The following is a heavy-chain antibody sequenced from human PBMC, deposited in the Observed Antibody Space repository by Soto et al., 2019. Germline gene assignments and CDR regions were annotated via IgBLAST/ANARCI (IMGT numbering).Heavy chain of an antibody. CDR2: IIPIFGTA. CDR3: ARESSERITIFGVAPGWFDP. V-gene: IGHV1-69*06. J-gene: IGHJ5*02. D-gene: IGHD3-3*01. CDR1: GGTFSSYS. Sequence: SVNVSCKASGGTFSSYSISWVRQAPGQGLEWMGGIIPIFGTANYAQKFQGRVTITADKSTSTAYMELSSLRSEDTAVYYCARESSERITIFGVAPGWFDPWGQGTLVTVSS.